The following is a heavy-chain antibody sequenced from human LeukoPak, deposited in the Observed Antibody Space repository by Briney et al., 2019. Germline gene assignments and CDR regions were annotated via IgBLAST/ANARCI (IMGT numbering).Heavy chain of an antibody. CDR2: FDPEDGET. V-gene: IGHV1-24*01. D-gene: IGHD5-18*01. Sequence: ASVKVSCKVSGYTLTELSMHWVRQAPGKGLEWMGGFDPEDGETIYAQKFQGRVTMTRDTSTSTVYMELTSLRSEDTAMYYCARDWGIQQWPPSYFDYWGQGTLVTVSS. CDR1: GYTLTELS. J-gene: IGHJ4*02. CDR3: ARDWGIQQWPPSYFDY.